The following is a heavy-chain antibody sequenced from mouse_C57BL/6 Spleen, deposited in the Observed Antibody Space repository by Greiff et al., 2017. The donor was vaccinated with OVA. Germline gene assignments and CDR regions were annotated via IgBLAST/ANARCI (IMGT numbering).Heavy chain of an antibody. V-gene: IGHV5-4*03. CDR3: AGTLTTVGADYAMDY. D-gene: IGHD1-1*01. CDR1: GFTFSSYA. CDR2: ISDGGSYT. J-gene: IGHJ4*01. Sequence: EVKLVESGGGLVKPGGSLKLSCAASGFTFSSYAMSWVRQTPEKRLEWVATISDGGSYTYYPDNVKGRFTISRDNAKNNLYLQLSHLKSEDTAMYYCAGTLTTVGADYAMDYWGQGTSVTVSS.